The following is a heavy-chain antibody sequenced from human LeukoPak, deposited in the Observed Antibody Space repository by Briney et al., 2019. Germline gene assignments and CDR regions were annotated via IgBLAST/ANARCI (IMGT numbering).Heavy chain of an antibody. D-gene: IGHD1-26*01. CDR1: GGTFSSYA. V-gene: IGHV1-69*05. Sequence: GSSVKVSCKASGGTFSSYAISWVRQAPGQGLEWMGRILPIFGTANYAQKFQGRVTITTDESTSTAYMELSSLRSEDTAVYYCARPPLYSGSYDANAFDIWGQGTMVTVSS. CDR2: ILPIFGTA. CDR3: ARPPLYSGSYDANAFDI. J-gene: IGHJ3*02.